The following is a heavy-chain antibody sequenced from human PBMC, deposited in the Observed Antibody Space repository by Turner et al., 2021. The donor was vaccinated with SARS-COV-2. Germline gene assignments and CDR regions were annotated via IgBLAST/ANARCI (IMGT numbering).Heavy chain of an antibody. CDR1: GGSFSGYY. CDR2: INHGEST. Sequence: QVQLQQWGAGLLNPSETLSLTCAVYGGSFSGYYWSWIRQPPGKGLEWIGEINHGESTNYNQYLKSRVTISVDTSKNQFSMKLSSVTAADTAVYYCARSGWSLWYFDYWGQGTLVTVSS. CDR3: ARSGWSLWYFDY. J-gene: IGHJ4*02. V-gene: IGHV4-34*01. D-gene: IGHD6-19*01.